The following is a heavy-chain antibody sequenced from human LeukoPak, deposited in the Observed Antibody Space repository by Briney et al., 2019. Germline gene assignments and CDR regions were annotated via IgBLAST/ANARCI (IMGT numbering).Heavy chain of an antibody. CDR3: ARDSRGYCSGSSCYSSTFDI. CDR2: IYYSEST. Sequence: SETLSLTCAVSGGSISSSSYYWGWIRQPPGKGLEWIGSIYYSESTCYNPSLKSRVTISVDTSKNQFSLKLSSVTAADTALYYCARDSRGYCSGSSCYSSTFDIWGQGTVVTVSS. V-gene: IGHV4-39*07. D-gene: IGHD2-15*01. J-gene: IGHJ3*02. CDR1: GGSISSSSYY.